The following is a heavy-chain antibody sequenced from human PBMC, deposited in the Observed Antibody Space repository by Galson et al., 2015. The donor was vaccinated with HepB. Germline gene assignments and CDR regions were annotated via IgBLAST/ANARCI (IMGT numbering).Heavy chain of an antibody. V-gene: IGHV3-30-3*01. CDR2: ISYDANNK. CDR3: ARGRGATYYFDD. Sequence: SLRLSCAASGFTFSSYPMHWVRQAPGKGLEWVAVISYDANNKYYADSVKGRFTISSDNSKNTLSLHMNSLGAEDTAVYYCARGRGATYYFDDWGQGTLVTVSS. D-gene: IGHD1-26*01. J-gene: IGHJ4*02. CDR1: GFTFSSYP.